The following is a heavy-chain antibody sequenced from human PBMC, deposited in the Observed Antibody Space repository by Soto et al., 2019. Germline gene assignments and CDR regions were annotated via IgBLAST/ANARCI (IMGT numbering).Heavy chain of an antibody. J-gene: IGHJ6*02. CDR1: GRTFXHXA. V-gene: IGHV1-69*01. Sequence: QVQLVQSGAEXKKPGSSVKVSCXASGRTFXHXAXXXXXXXXXQGXEWMAGIIPIFGTANYAQKFQGRVTVTADDSTGTAYMALYSLRSEDTGVYYXATPPXXXXXDGMDVWGQGTTVTVSS. CDR3: ATPPXXXXXDGMDV. CDR2: IIPIFGTA.